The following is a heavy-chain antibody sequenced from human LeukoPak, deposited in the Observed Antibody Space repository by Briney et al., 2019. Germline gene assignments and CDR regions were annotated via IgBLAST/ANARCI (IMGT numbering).Heavy chain of an antibody. V-gene: IGHV4-59*08. CDR1: GGSISNYY. CDR2: IYSSGST. J-gene: IGHJ4*02. Sequence: SETLSLTCTVSGGSISNYYWSWIRQPPGKGLEWIGYIYSSGSTNYNPSLKSRVTMFVDMSKNQFSLRLSSVTAADTAVYYCARHRAYSSSSPFDYWGQGTLVTVSS. CDR3: ARHRAYSSSSPFDY. D-gene: IGHD6-6*01.